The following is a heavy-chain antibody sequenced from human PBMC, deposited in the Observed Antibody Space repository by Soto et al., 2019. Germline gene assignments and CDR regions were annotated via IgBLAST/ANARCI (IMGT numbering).Heavy chain of an antibody. Sequence: QVQLQESGPGLVKPSETLSLTCTVSGGSISSYYWSWIRQPPGKGLEWIGYIYYSGSTNYNPSLTSRVTISVDTSKNQFSLKLSSVTAADTAVYYCAREMGGSETDYWGQGTLVTVSS. CDR3: AREMGGSETDY. CDR2: IYYSGST. J-gene: IGHJ4*02. V-gene: IGHV4-59*01. CDR1: GGSISSYY. D-gene: IGHD3-10*01.